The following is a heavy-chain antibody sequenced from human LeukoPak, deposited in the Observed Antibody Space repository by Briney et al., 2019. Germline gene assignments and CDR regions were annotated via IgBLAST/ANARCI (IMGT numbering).Heavy chain of an antibody. CDR1: GFTFSNYG. V-gene: IGHV3-33*01. J-gene: IGHJ4*02. D-gene: IGHD1-7*01. CDR3: ARDRNLELLDY. CDR2: IWYDGSNK. Sequence: GGSLRLSCAASGFTFSNYGMHWVRQAPGKGLEWVALIWYDGSNKYYADSVKGRFTISRDNSKNTLYLQMNSLRAEDTAVYYCARDRNLELLDYWGQGTLVTVPS.